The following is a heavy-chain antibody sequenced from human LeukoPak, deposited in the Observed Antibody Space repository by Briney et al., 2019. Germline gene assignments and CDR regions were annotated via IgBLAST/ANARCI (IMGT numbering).Heavy chain of an antibody. CDR2: IYSGSST. CDR3: AKGDAYCGGDCYPD. D-gene: IGHD2-21*02. Sequence: GGSLRLSCAASGFTVSSNYMNWVRQAPGKGLEWVSVIYSGSSTYYADSVKGRFTISRDTSKNTLYLQMNSLRAEDTAVYYCAKGDAYCGGDCYPDWGQGTLVTVSS. J-gene: IGHJ4*02. V-gene: IGHV3-53*01. CDR1: GFTVSSNY.